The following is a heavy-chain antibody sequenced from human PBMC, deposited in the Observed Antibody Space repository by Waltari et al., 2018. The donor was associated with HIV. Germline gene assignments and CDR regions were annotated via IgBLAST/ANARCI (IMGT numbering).Heavy chain of an antibody. D-gene: IGHD6-13*01. CDR3: ARDRSSSWYGKDYYYFGMDV. CDR2: IWSDGSKK. CDR1: GLTLRCHG. V-gene: IGHV3-33*01. J-gene: IGHJ6*02. Sequence: QVQVGQSGGGVVTPGRSLRMSCAGAGLTLRCHGMHCVRRVTGKGLEWVAVIWSDGSKKYYADSVKGRFAISRDNSKNTVYLQMNSLRAEDTAVYYCARDRSSSWYGKDYYYFGMDVWGQGTTVTVSS.